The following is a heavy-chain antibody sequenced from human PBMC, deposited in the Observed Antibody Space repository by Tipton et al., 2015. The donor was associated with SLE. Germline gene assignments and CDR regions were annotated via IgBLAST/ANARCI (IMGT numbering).Heavy chain of an antibody. CDR2: INAGNGNT. D-gene: IGHD5-24*01. CDR3: ARGGLHKNWFDP. Sequence: QLVQSGAEVKKPGASVKVSCKASGYTFTSYAMHWVRQAPGQRLEWMGWINAGNGNTKYSQKFQGRVTITRDTSASTAYMELSSLRSEDTAVYFCARGGLHKNWFDPWGRGTLVTVSS. CDR1: GYTFTSYA. J-gene: IGHJ5*02. V-gene: IGHV1-3*01.